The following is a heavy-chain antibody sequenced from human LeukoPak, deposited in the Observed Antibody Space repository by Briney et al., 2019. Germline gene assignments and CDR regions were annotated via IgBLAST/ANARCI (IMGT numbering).Heavy chain of an antibody. D-gene: IGHD3-22*01. CDR3: ARDRYYYDSSGYRVFDY. J-gene: IGHJ4*02. CDR2: IHTSGST. CDR1: GGSISSGNYY. V-gene: IGHV4-61*02. Sequence: SETLSLICTVSGGSISSGNYYWSWIRQPAGKRLEWIGRIHTSGSTNYNPSLKSRVTMSVDTSKNQFSLKLSSVTAADTAVYYCARDRYYYDSSGYRVFDYWGQGTLVTVSS.